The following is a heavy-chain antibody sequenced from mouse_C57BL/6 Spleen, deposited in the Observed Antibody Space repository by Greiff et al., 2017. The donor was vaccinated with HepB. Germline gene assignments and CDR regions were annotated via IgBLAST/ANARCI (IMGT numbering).Heavy chain of an antibody. D-gene: IGHD1-1*01. CDR2: IDPSDSET. J-gene: IGHJ1*03. CDR1: GYTFTSYW. Sequence: QVQLQQPGAELVRPGSSVKLSCKASGYTFTSYWMHWVKQRPIQGLEWIGNIDPSDSETHYNQKFKDKATLTVAKSSSTAYMQLSSLTSEDSAVYYCARDGTTVVAHWYFDVWGTGTTVTVSS. CDR3: ARDGTTVVAHWYFDV. V-gene: IGHV1-52*01.